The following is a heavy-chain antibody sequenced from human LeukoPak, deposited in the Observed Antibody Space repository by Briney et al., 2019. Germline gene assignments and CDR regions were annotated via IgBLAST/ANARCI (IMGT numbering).Heavy chain of an antibody. J-gene: IGHJ6*03. D-gene: IGHD1-26*01. CDR2: IFYSGST. Sequence: SETLSLTCTVSGGSISTSNYYWGWIRQPPGKGLEWIGNIFYSGSTYYSPSLKSRVTIPLDTSRNQFSLKLSSVTAADTAVYYCARGRAVGATTRFYYYYYYMDVWGKGTTVTVSS. CDR1: GGSISTSNYY. CDR3: ARGRAVGATTRFYYYYYYMDV. V-gene: IGHV4-39*07.